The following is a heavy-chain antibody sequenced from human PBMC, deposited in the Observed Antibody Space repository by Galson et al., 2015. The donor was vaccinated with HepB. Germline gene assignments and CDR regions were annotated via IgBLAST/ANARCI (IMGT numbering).Heavy chain of an antibody. J-gene: IGHJ6*02. V-gene: IGHV3-74*01. CDR3: ARDSSLVQQLVQFGYYYYGMDI. CDR1: GFTFSSYG. Sequence: SLRLSCAASGFTFSSYGTHWVRQAPGKGLVWVSRINSDGSSTSYADSVKGRFTISRDNAKNTLYLQMNSLRAEDTAVYYCARDSSLVQQLVQFGYYYYGMDIWGQGTTVTVSS. CDR2: INSDGSST. D-gene: IGHD6-13*01.